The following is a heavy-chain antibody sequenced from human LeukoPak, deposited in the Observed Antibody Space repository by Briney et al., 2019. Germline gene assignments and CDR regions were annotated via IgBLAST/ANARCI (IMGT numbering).Heavy chain of an antibody. Sequence: SETLSLTCAVSGASISSSNYYWGWVRQSPGKGLEWIGNIYSSGNTYYNASLKSRVTMYIDTSKNQFSLKLSSVTAADTAMYYCATKRRGRSYYYDSSGYLWYFDYWGQGTLVTVSS. CDR2: IYSSGNT. J-gene: IGHJ4*02. CDR3: ATKRRGRSYYYDSSGYLWYFDY. V-gene: IGHV4-39*01. CDR1: GASISSSNYY. D-gene: IGHD3-22*01.